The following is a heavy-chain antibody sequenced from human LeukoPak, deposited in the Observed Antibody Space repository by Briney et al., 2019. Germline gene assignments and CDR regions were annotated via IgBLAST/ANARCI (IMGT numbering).Heavy chain of an antibody. D-gene: IGHD6-6*01. Sequence: GASVKVSCKASGGTFSSYAISWVRQAPGQGLKWMGEIIPIFGTANYAQKFQGRVTITTDESTSTAYMELSSLRSEDTAVYYCARAPRTEYKGLVWFDPWGQGTLVTVSS. V-gene: IGHV1-69*05. J-gene: IGHJ5*02. CDR3: ARAPRTEYKGLVWFDP. CDR1: GGTFSSYA. CDR2: IIPIFGTA.